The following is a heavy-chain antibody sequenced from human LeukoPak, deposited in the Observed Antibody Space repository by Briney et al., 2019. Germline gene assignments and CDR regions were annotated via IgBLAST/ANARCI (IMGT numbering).Heavy chain of an antibody. CDR1: GFTFSSYA. CDR2: ISGSGGST. D-gene: IGHD3-22*01. CDR3: AKDVIVVTREGGRAFDI. Sequence: GGSLRLSCAASGFTFSSYAMSWVRQAPGKGLEWVSAISGSGGSTYYADSVKGRFTISRDNSKNTLYLQMNSLRAEDTAVYYCAKDVIVVTREGGRAFDIWGQGTVVTVSS. V-gene: IGHV3-23*01. J-gene: IGHJ3*02.